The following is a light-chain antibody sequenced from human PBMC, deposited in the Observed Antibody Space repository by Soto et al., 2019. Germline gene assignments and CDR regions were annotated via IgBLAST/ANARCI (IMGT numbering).Light chain of an antibody. J-gene: IGKJ2*01. CDR1: QTLSDNY. Sequence: EIVLTQXXGTLSLSPGERATLSCRASQTLSDNYLAWYQQIPGQAPRLLIYGASSRATDIPDRXXXXXXXXXXXXXXSRLEPEDFAVYYCQQYGGTPPFTFGQGTKLEIK. CDR3: QQYGGTPPFT. V-gene: IGKV3-20*01. CDR2: GAS.